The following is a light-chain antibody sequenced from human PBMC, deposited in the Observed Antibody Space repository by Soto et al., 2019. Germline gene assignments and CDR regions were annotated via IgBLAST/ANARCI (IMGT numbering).Light chain of an antibody. CDR1: SSDVGGYMY. CDR2: EVS. Sequence: QSALTQPASVSGSPGQSITISCTGTSSDVGGYMYVSWYQQHPGKAPKLIIFEVSNRPSGVSNRFSGSKSGNTASLTISGLQAEDVADYYCSSYTSTYTLAFGGGTKLTVL. V-gene: IGLV2-14*01. CDR3: SSYTSTYTLA. J-gene: IGLJ2*01.